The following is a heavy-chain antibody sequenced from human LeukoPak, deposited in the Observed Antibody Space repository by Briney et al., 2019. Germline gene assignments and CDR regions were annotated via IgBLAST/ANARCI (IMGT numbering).Heavy chain of an antibody. CDR2: INPNSGAT. CDR1: GYTFTGYY. Sequence: ASVEVSCKASGYTFTGYYIHWVRQAPGQGLEWMGWINPNSGATTYALQFQGRVTMTRDTSISTAYMELSRLRSDDTAVYYCARSDYGSGLTFDYWGQGTLVTVSS. J-gene: IGHJ4*02. V-gene: IGHV1-2*02. D-gene: IGHD3-10*01. CDR3: ARSDYGSGLTFDY.